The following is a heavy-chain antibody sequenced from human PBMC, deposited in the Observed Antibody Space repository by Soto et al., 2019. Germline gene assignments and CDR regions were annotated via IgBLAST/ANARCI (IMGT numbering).Heavy chain of an antibody. D-gene: IGHD3-9*01. J-gene: IGHJ4*02. CDR1: GGSISSGGYY. CDR3: ARRYGYYFDY. CDR2: IYYSGNT. V-gene: IGHV4-31*03. Sequence: SETLSLTCTVSGGSISSGGYYWSWIRQHPGKGLEWIGYIYYSGNTYYNPSLKSRVTISVDTSKNQFSLKLTSVTAADTAVYYCARRYGYYFDYWGQGTLVTVSS.